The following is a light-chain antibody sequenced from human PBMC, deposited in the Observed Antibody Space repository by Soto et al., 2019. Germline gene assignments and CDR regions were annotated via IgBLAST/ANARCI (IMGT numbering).Light chain of an antibody. CDR3: CSYAGIYTLV. CDR1: SSDVGGYHY. V-gene: IGLV2-11*01. Sequence: QSALTQPRSVSGSPGQSVTIACTGTSSDVGGYHYVSWYQHHPGKAPKLMIFNVNERPSGVPAPFSGSKSGNTASLTISGLQAEDEADYYCCSYAGIYTLVFGGGTKLTVL. CDR2: NVN. J-gene: IGLJ2*01.